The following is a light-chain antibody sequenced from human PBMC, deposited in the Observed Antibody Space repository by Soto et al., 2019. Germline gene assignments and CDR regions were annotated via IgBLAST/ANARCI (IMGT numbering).Light chain of an antibody. V-gene: IGKV1-5*01. CDR1: QSINNY. Sequence: DIQMTQSPSSLSASVADRVTITCRASQSINNYLNWYQQKPGKAPKLLMYDASSLKSGVPSRFSGSGYGTEFTLTISSLQPDDFATYYCQQYNAYSLTFGQGTKVDIK. J-gene: IGKJ1*01. CDR3: QQYNAYSLT. CDR2: DAS.